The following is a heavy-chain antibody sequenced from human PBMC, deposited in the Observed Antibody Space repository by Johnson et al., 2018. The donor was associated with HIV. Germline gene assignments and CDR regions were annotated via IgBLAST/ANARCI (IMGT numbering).Heavy chain of an antibody. CDR2: ISYDGSNK. CDR1: GFTFSSYA. J-gene: IGHJ3*02. CDR3: ARGKAFDI. Sequence: QVQLVESGGGVVQPGRSLRLSCAASGFTFSSYAMHWVRQAPGKGLEWVAVISYDGSNKYYADSVKGRFTISRDNSKNTLYLQMNSLRAGGTAVYYCARGKAFDIWGQGTMVTVSS. V-gene: IGHV3-30-3*01.